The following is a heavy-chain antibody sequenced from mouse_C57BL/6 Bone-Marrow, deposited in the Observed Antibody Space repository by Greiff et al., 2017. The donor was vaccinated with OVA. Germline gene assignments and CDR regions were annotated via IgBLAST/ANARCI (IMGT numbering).Heavy chain of an antibody. CDR1: GYTFTDYY. Sequence: VQLKESGPVLVKPGASVKMSCKASGYTFTDYYMNWVKQSHGKSLEWIGVINPYNGGTSYNQKFKGKATLTVDKSSSTAYMELNSLTSEDSAVYYCASSYYYGSSYGFAYWGQGTLVTVSA. CDR2: INPYNGGT. CDR3: ASSYYYGSSYGFAY. D-gene: IGHD1-1*01. V-gene: IGHV1-19*01. J-gene: IGHJ3*01.